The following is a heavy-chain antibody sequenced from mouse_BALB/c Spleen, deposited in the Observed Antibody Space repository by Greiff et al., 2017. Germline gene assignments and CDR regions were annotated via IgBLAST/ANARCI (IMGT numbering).Heavy chain of an antibody. Sequence: VKLMESGPGLVAPSQSLSITCTVSGFSLTSYGVHWVRQPPGKGLEWLGVIWAGGSTNYNSALMSRLSISKDNSKSQVFLKMNSLQTDDTAMYYCAREIYSHWYFDVWGAGTTVTVSS. CDR2: IWAGGST. CDR1: GFSLTSYG. V-gene: IGHV2-9*02. J-gene: IGHJ1*01. CDR3: AREIYSHWYFDV. D-gene: IGHD2-12*01.